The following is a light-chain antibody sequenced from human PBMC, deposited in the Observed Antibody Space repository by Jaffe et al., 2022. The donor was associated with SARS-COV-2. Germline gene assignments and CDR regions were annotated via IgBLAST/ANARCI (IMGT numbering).Light chain of an antibody. J-gene: IGLJ1*01. V-gene: IGLV2-14*03. Sequence: QSALTQPAFVSGSLGQSITISCTGSSGDVGGYNYVSWYQHHPGKAPRLMIYDVKNRPSGVSNRFSGSKSGNTASLTISGLQAEDEALYFCTSYTSGGIRYVFGGGTKVTVL. CDR3: TSYTSGGIRYV. CDR1: SGDVGGYNY. CDR2: DVK.